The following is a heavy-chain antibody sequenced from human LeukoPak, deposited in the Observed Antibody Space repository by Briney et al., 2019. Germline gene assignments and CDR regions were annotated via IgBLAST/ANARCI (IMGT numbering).Heavy chain of an antibody. V-gene: IGHV3-30*02. CDR3: ARGGSGNNDY. CDR2: IRYDGSNK. D-gene: IGHD3-10*01. Sequence: PGGSLRLSCAASGFSFGSYTMSWVREAPGKGLEWEAFIRYDGSNKYYADSVKGRFTISRDNSKNTLYLQMNSLRAEDTAVYYCARGGSGNNDYWGQGTLVTVSS. CDR1: GFSFGSYT. J-gene: IGHJ4*02.